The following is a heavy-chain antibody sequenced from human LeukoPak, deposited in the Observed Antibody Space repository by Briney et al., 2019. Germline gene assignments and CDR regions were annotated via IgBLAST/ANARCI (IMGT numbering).Heavy chain of an antibody. CDR1: GFTFSSYA. V-gene: IGHV3-23*01. CDR3: AKVGSNYDFWSGYFNDYYYYYMDV. CDR2: ISGSGGST. D-gene: IGHD3-3*01. J-gene: IGHJ6*03. Sequence: GGSLRLSCAASGFTFSSYAMSCVRHAPGKGLELVSAISGSGGSTYYADSLKGGFTTSRDNSKNTLYLQMNSPRAEDTAVYYCAKVGSNYDFWSGYFNDYYYYYMDVWGKGTTVTVSS.